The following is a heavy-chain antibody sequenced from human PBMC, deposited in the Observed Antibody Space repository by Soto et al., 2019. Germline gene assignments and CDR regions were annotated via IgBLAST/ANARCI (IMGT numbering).Heavy chain of an antibody. D-gene: IGHD4-17*01. Sequence: QVQLVESGGGVAQPGRSLRLSCAASGFTFGSYGMHWVRQAPGKGLESVAVIWYDGTYKYYADSVKGRFTISRDNSKNTLYLQMNSLRAEDTAVYYCARDPQSYGDDRVLFDYWGQGSLVTVSS. CDR1: GFTFGSYG. V-gene: IGHV3-33*01. J-gene: IGHJ4*02. CDR2: IWYDGTYK. CDR3: ARDPQSYGDDRVLFDY.